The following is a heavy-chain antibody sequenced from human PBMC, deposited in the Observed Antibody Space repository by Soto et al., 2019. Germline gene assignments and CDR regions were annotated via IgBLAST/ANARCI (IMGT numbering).Heavy chain of an antibody. D-gene: IGHD4-17*01. CDR2: ISSSSSNI. Sequence: EVQLVESGGGLVKPGGSLRLSCAASGFIFSCYTMTWVRQAPGKGLGWVSSISSSSSNIEYADSVKGRFSVSRANAKHSLFLQTNRLTAEDTAVYYIAREDYAGAFPRFAYWALGALVTVSS. CDR3: AREDYAGAFPRFAY. CDR1: GFIFSCYT. V-gene: IGHV3-21*01. J-gene: IGHJ4*02.